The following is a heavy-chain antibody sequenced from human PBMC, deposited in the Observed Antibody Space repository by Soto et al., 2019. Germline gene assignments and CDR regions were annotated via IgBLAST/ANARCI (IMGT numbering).Heavy chain of an antibody. Sequence: PGGSLRLSCAASGFTFSDYAMHWVRQAPGKGLEWVAVVSHDGRNTHYADSVKGRFTISRDNAKNSLYLQMNSLRAEDTAVYYCARDLIRITMRDYWGQGTLVTVSS. CDR3: ARDLIRITMRDY. CDR1: GFTFSDYA. J-gene: IGHJ4*02. CDR2: VSHDGRNT. V-gene: IGHV3-30*03. D-gene: IGHD3-22*01.